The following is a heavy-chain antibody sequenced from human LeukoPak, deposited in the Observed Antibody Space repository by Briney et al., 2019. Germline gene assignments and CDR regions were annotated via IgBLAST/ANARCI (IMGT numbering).Heavy chain of an antibody. CDR3: ARQKTPHGNIDY. CDR1: GFTFSSCD. CDR2: IGVAANT. Sequence: GGSLRLSCAASGFTFSSCDMHWVRQATGKGLEWVSAIGVAANTFYSGSVKGRFTISRENAKNSLYLLMSSLRAEDTAVYYCARQKTPHGNIDYWGQGTLVTVSS. J-gene: IGHJ4*02. D-gene: IGHD1/OR15-1a*01. V-gene: IGHV3-13*01.